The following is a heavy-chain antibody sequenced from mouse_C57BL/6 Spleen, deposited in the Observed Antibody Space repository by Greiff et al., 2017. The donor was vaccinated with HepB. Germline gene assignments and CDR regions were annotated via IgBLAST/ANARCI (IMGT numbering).Heavy chain of an antibody. CDR1: GFSFNTYA. CDR2: IRSKSNNYAT. J-gene: IGHJ2*01. V-gene: IGHV10-1*01. Sequence: EVKLMESGGGLVQPKGSLKLSCAASGFSFNTYAMNWVRQAPGKGLESVARIRSKSNNYATYYADSVKDRFTISRDDSESMLYLQMNNLKTEDTAMYYCVRDYEGFDYWGQGTTLTVSS. CDR3: VRDYEGFDY. D-gene: IGHD1-1*01.